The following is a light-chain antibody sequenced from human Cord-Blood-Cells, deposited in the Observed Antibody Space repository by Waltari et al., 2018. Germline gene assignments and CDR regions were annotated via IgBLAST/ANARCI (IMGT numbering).Light chain of an antibody. CDR1: SLRSYY. Sequence: SSELTQDPAVSVALGQTVRITCHGDSLRSYYASWYQQKPGQAPVLVIYGKNNRPSGIPDRFSGSSSGNTASLTITGAHAEDEADYYCNSRDSSGNHVVFGGGTKLTVL. CDR2: GKN. V-gene: IGLV3-19*01. J-gene: IGLJ2*01. CDR3: NSRDSSGNHVV.